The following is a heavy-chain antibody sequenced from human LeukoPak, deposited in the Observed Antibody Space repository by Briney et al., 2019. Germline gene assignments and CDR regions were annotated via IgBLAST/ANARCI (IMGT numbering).Heavy chain of an antibody. CDR3: AGAGIAVAGNAEYFQH. Sequence: GESLKISCKGSGYSFTSYWISWVRQMPGKGLEWMGRIDPSDSYTNYSPSFQGHVTISADQSSSTAYLQWSSLKASDTAMYYCAGAGIAVAGNAEYFQHWGQGTLVTVSS. CDR1: GYSFTSYW. D-gene: IGHD6-19*01. J-gene: IGHJ1*01. V-gene: IGHV5-10-1*01. CDR2: IDPSDSYT.